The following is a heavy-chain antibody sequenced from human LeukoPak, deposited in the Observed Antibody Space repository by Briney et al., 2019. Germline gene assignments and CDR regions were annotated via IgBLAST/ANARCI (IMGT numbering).Heavy chain of an antibody. D-gene: IGHD2-15*01. CDR3: ARDLRHCSGGSCSYNWFDP. J-gene: IGHJ5*02. CDR1: GGSISSYY. Sequence: SETLSLTCTVSGGSISSYYWSWIRQPPGKGLEWIGYIYYSGSTNYNPSLKSRVTISVDTSQNQFSLKLSSVTAADTAVYYCARDLRHCSGGSCSYNWFDPWGQGTLVTVPS. CDR2: IYYSGST. V-gene: IGHV4-59*01.